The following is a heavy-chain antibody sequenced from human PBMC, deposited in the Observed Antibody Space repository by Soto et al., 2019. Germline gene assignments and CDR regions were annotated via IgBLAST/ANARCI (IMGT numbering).Heavy chain of an antibody. V-gene: IGHV4-39*01. CDR3: ARTYYDILTGGNWFDP. CDR2: IYYSGST. Sequence: SETLSLTCTVSGGSISSSSYYWGWIRQPPGKGLEWIGSIYYSGSTYYNPSLKSRVTISVDTSKNQFSLKLSSVTAADTAVYYCARTYYDILTGGNWFDPWGQGTLVTVSS. D-gene: IGHD3-9*01. J-gene: IGHJ5*02. CDR1: GGSISSSSYY.